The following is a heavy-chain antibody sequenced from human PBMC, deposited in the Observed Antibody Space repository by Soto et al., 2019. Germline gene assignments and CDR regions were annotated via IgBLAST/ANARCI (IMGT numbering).Heavy chain of an antibody. Sequence: VQLTESGPGLVRPSGTLSLTCDVPGGSITTSVLWTWVRQFPGRGLEWIGEIAHEGHTNYNPSLSGQVTMSVDLSNSQFSLNVASVNAADTAVYFCAGGRDYDYWGQGTLVTVSS. CDR1: GGSITTSVL. J-gene: IGHJ4*02. D-gene: IGHD1-26*01. CDR2: IAHEGHT. CDR3: AGGRDYDY. V-gene: IGHV4-4*02.